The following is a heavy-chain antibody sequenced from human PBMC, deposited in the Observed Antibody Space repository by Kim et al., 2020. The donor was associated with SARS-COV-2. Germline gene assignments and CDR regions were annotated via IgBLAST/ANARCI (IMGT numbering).Heavy chain of an antibody. V-gene: IGHV1-69*13. CDR3: ASGSDALNYGDYISSDAFDI. CDR1: GGTFSSYA. CDR2: IIPIFGSA. J-gene: IGHJ3*02. D-gene: IGHD4-17*01. Sequence: SVKVSCKASGGTFSSYAISWVRQAPGQGLEWMGGIIPIFGSANYAQKFQGRVTITADESTSTAYMELSSLRSEDTAVYYCASGSDALNYGDYISSDAFDIWGQGTMVTVSS.